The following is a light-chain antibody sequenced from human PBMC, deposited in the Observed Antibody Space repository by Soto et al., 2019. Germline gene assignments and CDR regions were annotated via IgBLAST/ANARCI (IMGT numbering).Light chain of an antibody. CDR3: HQGDT. Sequence: EIVLTQSPATLSLSPGERATLSCRASQSVSSYLAWYQQKPGQAPRLLIYDASNRATGIPARFSGSGSGTAVTRTISSLKPEDLAVDYCHQGDTCGQGTKLEIK. V-gene: IGKV3-11*01. CDR2: DAS. J-gene: IGKJ2*01. CDR1: QSVSSY.